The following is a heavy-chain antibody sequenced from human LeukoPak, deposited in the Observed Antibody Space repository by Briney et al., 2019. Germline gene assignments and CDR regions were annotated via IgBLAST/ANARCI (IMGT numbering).Heavy chain of an antibody. CDR2: IYYSGST. CDR1: GGSISSYY. J-gene: IGHJ4*02. CDR3: ARDPFPGTYFDY. V-gene: IGHV4-59*01. Sequence: SETLSLTCTVSGGSISSYYWSWIRQPPGKGLEWIGYIYYSGSTNYNPSLKSQVTISVDTSKNQFSLKLSSVTAADTAVYYCARDPFPGTYFDYWGQGTLVTVSS.